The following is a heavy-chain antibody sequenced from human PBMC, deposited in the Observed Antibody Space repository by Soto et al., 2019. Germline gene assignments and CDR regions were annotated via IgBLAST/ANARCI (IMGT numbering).Heavy chain of an antibody. V-gene: IGHV3-64D*08. Sequence: GGSLRLSCSASGFTFSSYAMHWVRQAPGKGLEYVSAISSNGGSTYYADSVKGRFTISRDNSKNTLYLQMSSLRAEDTAVYYCVKSSGWYGGAPLYYYGMDVWGQGTTVTVSS. CDR2: ISSNGGST. J-gene: IGHJ6*02. CDR3: VKSSGWYGGAPLYYYGMDV. D-gene: IGHD6-19*01. CDR1: GFTFSSYA.